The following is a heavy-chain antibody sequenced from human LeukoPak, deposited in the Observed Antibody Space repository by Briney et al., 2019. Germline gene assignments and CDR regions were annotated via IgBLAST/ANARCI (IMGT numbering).Heavy chain of an antibody. CDR1: GGTFTSYA. D-gene: IGHD2-2*03. CDR3: ARDLGYCSSTSCQGGFDY. J-gene: IGHJ4*02. Sequence: SVKVSCKASGGTFTSYAISWVRQAPGQGLEWMGRIIPTLGIANYAQKFQGRVTITADKSTSTAYMELSSLRSEDTAVYYCARDLGYCSSTSCQGGFDYWGQGTLVTVSS. V-gene: IGHV1-69*04. CDR2: IIPTLGIA.